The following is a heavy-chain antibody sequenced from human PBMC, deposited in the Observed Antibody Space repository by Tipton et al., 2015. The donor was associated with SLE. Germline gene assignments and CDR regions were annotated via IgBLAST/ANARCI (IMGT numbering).Heavy chain of an antibody. V-gene: IGHV4-39*01. Sequence: TLSLTCTVSGGSISSSSYYWGWIRQPPGKGLEWIGSIYYRGSTYYNPSLKSRVTISVDTSKNQFSLKLSSVTAADTAVYYCARELLGRGPFDYWGQGTLVTVSS. CDR1: GGSISSSSYY. CDR3: ARELLGRGPFDY. J-gene: IGHJ4*02. D-gene: IGHD7-27*01. CDR2: IYYRGST.